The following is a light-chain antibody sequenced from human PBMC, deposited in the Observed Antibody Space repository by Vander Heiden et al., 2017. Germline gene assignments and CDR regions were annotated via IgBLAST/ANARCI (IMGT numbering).Light chain of an antibody. J-gene: IGLJ1*01. CDR1: SSDIGRHNY. CDR2: DVS. CDR3: SSLSATSTLAYV. Sequence: QSALAQPASVSGSPGQSITISCTGTSSDIGRHNYVSWYQQLPGRAPKLVIYDVSNRPSGISNRFSGSKSGNTASLTISGLQAEDEADYYCSSLSATSTLAYVFGSGTKVTVL. V-gene: IGLV2-14*01.